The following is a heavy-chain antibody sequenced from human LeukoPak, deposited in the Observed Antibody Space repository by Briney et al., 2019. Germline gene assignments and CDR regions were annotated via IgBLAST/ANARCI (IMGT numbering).Heavy chain of an antibody. D-gene: IGHD3-3*01. V-gene: IGHV3-53*01. J-gene: IGHJ6*02. CDR3: ARDFALITVFGVALYGTDV. Sequence: GGSLRLSCAASAFTVSSNYMSWVRQAPGKGLEWVSVIYSGGNTYYADSVKGRFTISRDNSKNTLYLQMNSLRAEDTAVYYCARDFALITVFGVALYGTDVWGQGTTVTVSS. CDR2: IYSGGNT. CDR1: AFTVSSNY.